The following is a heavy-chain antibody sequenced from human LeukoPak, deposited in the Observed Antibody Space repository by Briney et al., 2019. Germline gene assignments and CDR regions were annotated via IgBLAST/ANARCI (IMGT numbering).Heavy chain of an antibody. D-gene: IGHD3-22*01. CDR3: ARYAYYYDSSGHYLDWFDP. Sequence: GESLKISCKGSGYSFTSYWISWVRQMPGKGLEWMGRIDPSDSYTNYSPSFQGHVTISADKSISTAYLQWSSLKASDTAMYYCARYAYYYDSSGHYLDWFDPWGQGTLVTVSS. J-gene: IGHJ5*02. CDR2: IDPSDSYT. V-gene: IGHV5-10-1*01. CDR1: GYSFTSYW.